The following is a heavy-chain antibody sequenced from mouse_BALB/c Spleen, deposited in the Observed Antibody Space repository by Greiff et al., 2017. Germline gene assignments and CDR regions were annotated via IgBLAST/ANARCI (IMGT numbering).Heavy chain of an antibody. CDR3: TRACGSTFDY. D-gene: IGHD1-1*01. V-gene: IGHV1S81*02. CDR2: INPSNGGT. J-gene: IGHJ2*01. CDR1: GYTFTSYY. Sequence: QVQLQQSGAELVKPGASVKLSCKASGYTFTSYYMYWVKQRPGQGLEWIGEINPSNGGTNFNEKFKSKATLTVDKSSSTAYMQLSSLTSEDSAVYYCTRACGSTFDYWGQGTTLTVSS.